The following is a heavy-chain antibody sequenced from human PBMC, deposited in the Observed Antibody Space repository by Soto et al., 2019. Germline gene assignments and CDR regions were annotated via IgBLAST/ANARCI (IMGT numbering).Heavy chain of an antibody. CDR3: ARPREAGKYYYGVDV. D-gene: IGHD6-19*01. V-gene: IGHV5-51*01. Sequence: GESLKISCKGSGYSFANYWIGWVRQMPGKGLEWMGIIYPGDSDTRYSPSFQGQVTISADKSISTAYLQWSSLKASDTAMYYCARPREAGKYYYGVDVWGQGTTVT. CDR2: IYPGDSDT. J-gene: IGHJ6*02. CDR1: GYSFANYW.